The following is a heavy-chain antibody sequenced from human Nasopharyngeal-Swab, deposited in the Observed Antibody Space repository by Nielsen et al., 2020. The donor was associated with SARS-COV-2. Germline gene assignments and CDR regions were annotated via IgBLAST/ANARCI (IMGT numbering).Heavy chain of an antibody. CDR1: GFIFRGSA. V-gene: IGHV3-73*01. Sequence: GESLKLSFAASGFIFRGSAIHWVLQASLQGLEWVGRIGDKDHNYATTYGAAVKGRFTISRDDSKNTAFLQMDSLKTEDTALYYCTTDYYFDYWGQGTLVTVYS. CDR2: IGDKDHNYAT. J-gene: IGHJ4*02. CDR3: TTDYYFDY.